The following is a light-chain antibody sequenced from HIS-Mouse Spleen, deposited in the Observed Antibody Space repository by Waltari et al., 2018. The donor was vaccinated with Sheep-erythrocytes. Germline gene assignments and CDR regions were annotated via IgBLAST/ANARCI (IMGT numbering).Light chain of an antibody. V-gene: IGLV2-23*01. CDR2: EGS. J-gene: IGLJ3*02. CDR3: CSYAGSSTPWV. Sequence: QSALTQPASVSGSLGQSITISCTGTSSDVGSYNLVPWYHKHPGKAPKLMIYEGSKRPSGVSNRFSGSKSGNTASLTISGLQAEDEADYYCCSYAGSSTPWVFGGGTKLTVL. CDR1: SSDVGSYNL.